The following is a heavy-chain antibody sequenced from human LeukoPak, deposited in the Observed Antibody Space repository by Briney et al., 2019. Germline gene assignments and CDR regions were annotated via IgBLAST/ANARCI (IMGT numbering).Heavy chain of an antibody. Sequence: SQTLSLTCAISGDSVSSSSAAWNWIRQSPSRGLEWLGRTYYRSKWYNDYAVSVKSRMTISPDTSKNLFSLHLNSVTPEDTAVYYCARGYYTYYYYNGMDVWGQGTTVIVSS. CDR1: GDSVSSSSAA. V-gene: IGHV6-1*01. CDR3: ARGYYTYYYYNGMDV. CDR2: TYYRSKWYN. D-gene: IGHD1-26*01. J-gene: IGHJ6*02.